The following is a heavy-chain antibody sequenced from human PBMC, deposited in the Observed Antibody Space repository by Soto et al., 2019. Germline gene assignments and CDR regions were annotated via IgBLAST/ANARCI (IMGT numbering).Heavy chain of an antibody. V-gene: IGHV3-11*01. CDR3: ARVGAVGIYYFDY. D-gene: IGHD6-13*01. Sequence: QVQLVESGGGLVKTGGSLRLSCAASGLTFSDYYMAWIRQAPGRGLEWISYISGSTTGIYYADAVKGLFTISRDNAKTSLYLQMSSLRAEATAVYSCARVGAVGIYYFDYWGQGTLITVSS. CDR1: GLTFSDYY. J-gene: IGHJ4*02. CDR2: ISGSTTGI.